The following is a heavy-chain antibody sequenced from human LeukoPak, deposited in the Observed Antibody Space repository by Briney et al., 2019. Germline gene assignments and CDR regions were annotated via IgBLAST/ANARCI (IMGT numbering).Heavy chain of an antibody. CDR1: GGSISSSSYY. J-gene: IGHJ4*02. V-gene: IGHV4-39*07. CDR2: IYYSGST. CDR3: ASYKVVRGYSYWSDY. Sequence: PSETLSLTCTVSGGSISSSSYYWGWIRQPPGKGLEWIGSIYYSGSTYYNPSLKSRVTISVDTSKNQFSLKLSSVTAADTAVYYCASYKVVRGYSYWSDYWGQGTLVTVSS. D-gene: IGHD5-18*01.